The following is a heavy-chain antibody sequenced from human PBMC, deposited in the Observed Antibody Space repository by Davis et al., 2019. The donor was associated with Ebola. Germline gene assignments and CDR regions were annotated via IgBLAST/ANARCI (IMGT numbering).Heavy chain of an antibody. Sequence: GESLKISCTASGFTVSNNYINWVRQAPGRRLEWVSIIYSSGSPYYANSVKGRFSISRDNYKDTLYLEINSLRAEDTAVYHCAKDMRSAVPGTPDYWGPGTRVTVSS. CDR2: IYSSGSP. CDR1: GFTVSNNY. J-gene: IGHJ4*02. V-gene: IGHV3-53*01. CDR3: AKDMRSAVPGTPDY. D-gene: IGHD6-19*01.